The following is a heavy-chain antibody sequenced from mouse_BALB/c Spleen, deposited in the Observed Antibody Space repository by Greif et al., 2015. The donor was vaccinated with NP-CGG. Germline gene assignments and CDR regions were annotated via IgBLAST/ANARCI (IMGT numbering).Heavy chain of an antibody. J-gene: IGHJ4*01. D-gene: IGHD4-1*01. CDR3: ARRTGTEAMDY. V-gene: IGHV1-84*02. CDR1: GYTFTDYY. CDR2: IYPGSGNT. Sequence: QLQESGPELVKPGASVKISCKASGYTFTDYYINWVKQKPGQGLEWIGWIYPGSGNTKYNEKFKDKATLTVDTSSSTAYMQLSSLTSEDTAVYFCARRTGTEAMDYWGQGTSVTVSS.